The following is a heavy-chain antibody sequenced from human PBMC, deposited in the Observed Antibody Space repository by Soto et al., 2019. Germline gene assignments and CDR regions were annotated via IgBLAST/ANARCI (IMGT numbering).Heavy chain of an antibody. J-gene: IGHJ4*02. V-gene: IGHV3-23*01. D-gene: IGHD2-21*02. CDR1: GVSLGSYA. CDR2: ISGSGGST. CDR3: AKNIDIGGNSPSDS. Sequence: GGSLRLSSAASGVSLGSYAMSCVRQAPGKGLEWVSAISGSGGSTYYADSVKGRFTISRDNSKNTLYLQMNSLRAEDTAVYYCAKNIDIGGNSPSDSWGQGTLVTVSS.